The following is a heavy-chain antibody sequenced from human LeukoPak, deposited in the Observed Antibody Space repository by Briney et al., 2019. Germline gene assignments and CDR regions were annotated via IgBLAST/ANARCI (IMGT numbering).Heavy chain of an antibody. V-gene: IGHV4-59*01. J-gene: IGHJ4*02. CDR2: IYYSGST. CDR3: ARMGYSSSSFDY. D-gene: IGHD6-6*01. CDR1: GDSISSYY. Sequence: PSETLSLTCTVSGDSISSYYWSWIRQPPGKGLEWIGYIYYSGSTNYNPSLKSRVTISVDTSKNQFSLKLSSVTAADTAVYYCARMGYSSSSFDYWGQGTLVTVSS.